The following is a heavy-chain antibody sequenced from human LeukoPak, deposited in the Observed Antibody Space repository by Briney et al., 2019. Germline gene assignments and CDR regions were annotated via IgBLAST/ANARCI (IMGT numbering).Heavy chain of an antibody. J-gene: IGHJ4*02. CDR3: ARGLGNDYYFDY. CDR1: GFTFNNYG. V-gene: IGHV3-30*03. Sequence: GSLRLSCAASGFTFNNYGMHWVRQAPGKGLEWVAVISYDGRNKHYPDSVKGRFTISRDISTDTLWLQMDSLRAEDTAVYYCARGLGNDYYFDYWGQGTLVTVSS. CDR2: ISYDGRNK. D-gene: IGHD3-16*01.